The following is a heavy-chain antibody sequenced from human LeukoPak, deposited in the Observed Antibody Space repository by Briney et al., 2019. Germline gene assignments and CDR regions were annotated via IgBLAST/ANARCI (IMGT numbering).Heavy chain of an antibody. Sequence: GGSLRLSCAASGFTFSSYSMNWVRQAPGKGLEWVSYISSSSSTIYYADSVKGRFTISRDNAKNSRYLQMNSLRAEDTAVYYCARVGTMVRGVHFDYWGQGTLVTVSS. CDR3: ARVGTMVRGVHFDY. CDR2: ISSSSSTI. D-gene: IGHD3-10*01. J-gene: IGHJ4*02. CDR1: GFTFSSYS. V-gene: IGHV3-48*01.